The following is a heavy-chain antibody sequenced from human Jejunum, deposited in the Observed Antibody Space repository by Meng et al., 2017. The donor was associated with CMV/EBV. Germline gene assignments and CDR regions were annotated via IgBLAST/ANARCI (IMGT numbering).Heavy chain of an antibody. Sequence: SGFTFSSYWMTWVRQAPGKGLEWVANIKQDGSEKNYVDSVKGRFTISRDNAKNSLYLQMDSLRPGDTALYYCAKDYTNTWSNYFDYWGRGTLVTVSS. CDR1: GFTFSSYW. CDR2: IKQDGSEK. V-gene: IGHV3-7*01. D-gene: IGHD6-13*01. CDR3: AKDYTNTWSNYFDY. J-gene: IGHJ4*02.